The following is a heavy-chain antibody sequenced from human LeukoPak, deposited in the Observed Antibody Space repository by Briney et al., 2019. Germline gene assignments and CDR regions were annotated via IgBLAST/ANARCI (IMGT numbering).Heavy chain of an antibody. V-gene: IGHV1-8*03. CDR3: ARGQISGYYDSSGYYL. D-gene: IGHD3-22*01. CDR1: GYTFTSYD. Sequence: ASVKVSCKASGYTFTSYDINWVRQATGQGLEWMGWMNPNSGNTGYAQKFQGRVTITRNTSISTAYMELSSLRSEDTAVYYCARGQISGYYDSSGYYLWGQGTLVTVSS. J-gene: IGHJ5*02. CDR2: MNPNSGNT.